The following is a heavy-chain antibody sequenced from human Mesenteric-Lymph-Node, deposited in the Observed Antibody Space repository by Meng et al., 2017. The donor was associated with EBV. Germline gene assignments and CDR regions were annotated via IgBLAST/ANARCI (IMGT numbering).Heavy chain of an antibody. J-gene: IGHJ5*02. Sequence: EVELVGSGGGLVQRGGSLRLSCAASEFTFSDYTMYWVRQAPGKGLEWVSHVSGSGGSTYYADSVKGRFTIYRDNSKNTLYLQMNSLGVGDTAVYYCVKDLAVAGTWGQGTLVTVSS. D-gene: IGHD6-19*01. V-gene: IGHV3-23*04. CDR2: VSGSGGST. CDR1: EFTFSDYT. CDR3: VKDLAVAGT.